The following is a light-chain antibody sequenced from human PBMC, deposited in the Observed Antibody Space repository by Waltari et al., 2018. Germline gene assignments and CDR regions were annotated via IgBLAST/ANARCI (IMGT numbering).Light chain of an antibody. Sequence: DIVMTQSPDSLAVSLGERPTINCQSSQSVLYTSNSKNYLAWYQQKPGQPPKLLLYWAATRASGAPERFSGSGSGTDFTLTISSLQAEDVAVYYCHQYYSTPRTFGQGTKVEIK. CDR2: WAA. J-gene: IGKJ1*01. V-gene: IGKV4-1*01. CDR3: HQYYSTPRT. CDR1: QSVLYTSNSKNY.